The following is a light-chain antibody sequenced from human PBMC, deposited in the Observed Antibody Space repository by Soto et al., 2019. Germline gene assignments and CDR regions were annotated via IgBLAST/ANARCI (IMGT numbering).Light chain of an antibody. CDR3: QQRSSWPRT. V-gene: IGKV3D-20*02. Sequence: PGERVTLSCGASPSVSSSRLAWYQQKPGQAPRLLMYDASRRAFGIPDRFSGSGSGTDFTLTISSLEPEDFALYYCQQRSSWPRTFGQGTKVDIK. CDR2: DAS. J-gene: IGKJ1*01. CDR1: PSVSSSR.